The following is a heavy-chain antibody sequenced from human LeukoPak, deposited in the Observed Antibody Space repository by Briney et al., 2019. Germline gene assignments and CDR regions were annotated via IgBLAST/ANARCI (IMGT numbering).Heavy chain of an antibody. V-gene: IGHV3-30-3*01. CDR1: GFTFSSYA. D-gene: IGHD4-17*01. Sequence: GGSLRLSCAASGFTFSSYAMHWARQAPGKGLEWVAVISYDGSNKYYADSVKGRFTISRDNSKNTLYLQMNSLRAEDTAVYYCETYGDDHDYWGQGTLVTVSS. CDR2: ISYDGSNK. CDR3: ETYGDDHDY. J-gene: IGHJ4*02.